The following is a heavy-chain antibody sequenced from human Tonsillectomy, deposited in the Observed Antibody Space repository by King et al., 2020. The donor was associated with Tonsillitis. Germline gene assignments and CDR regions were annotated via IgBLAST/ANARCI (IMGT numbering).Heavy chain of an antibody. D-gene: IGHD7-27*01. CDR3: ARGSSPAPGEFDY. Sequence: VQLVESGGGLVQPGGSLRLSCAASGFTFSSYWMHWVRQAPGKGLVWVSRINSDGSSTSYADSVKGRFTISRDNAKNTLYLQMNSPRAEDTAVYYCARGSSPAPGEFDYWGQGTLVTVSS. V-gene: IGHV3-74*01. CDR1: GFTFSSYW. CDR2: INSDGSST. J-gene: IGHJ4*02.